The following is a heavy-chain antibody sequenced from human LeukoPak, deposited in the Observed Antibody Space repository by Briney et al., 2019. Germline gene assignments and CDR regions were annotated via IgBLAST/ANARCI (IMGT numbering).Heavy chain of an antibody. Sequence: ASVKVSCKASGYTFTSYDIHWVRQATGQGLEWMGRMNPNNGNTGDAQKFQGRVTMTRDPSISTAYMELSSLRSEDTGVYFCARALAGTAELDVWDKATKVNVNS. D-gene: IGHD1-1*01. V-gene: IGHV1-8*01. CDR3: ARALAGTAELDV. CDR1: GYTFTSYD. CDR2: MNPNNGNT. J-gene: IGHJ6*04.